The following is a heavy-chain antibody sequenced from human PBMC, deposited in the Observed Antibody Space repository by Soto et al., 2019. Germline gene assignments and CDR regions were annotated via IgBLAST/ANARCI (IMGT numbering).Heavy chain of an antibody. CDR3: ARDFVGDYGSIAFDY. D-gene: IGHD4-17*01. CDR1: GFTFSSYW. CDR2: IKQDGSEK. V-gene: IGHV3-7*01. J-gene: IGHJ4*02. Sequence: EVQLVESGGGLVQPGGSLRLSCAASGFTFSSYWMSWVRQAPGKGLEWVANIKQDGSEKYYVDSVKGRFTISRDNAKNSLYLQMNSLRAEDTAVYYCARDFVGDYGSIAFDYWGQGTLVTVSS.